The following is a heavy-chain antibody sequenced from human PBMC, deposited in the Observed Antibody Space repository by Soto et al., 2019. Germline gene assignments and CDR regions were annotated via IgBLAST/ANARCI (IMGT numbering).Heavy chain of an antibody. D-gene: IGHD3-16*01. CDR2: IIPMFGTS. V-gene: IGHV1-69*01. CDR1: GGIFTNYA. Sequence: QLQLVQSGAEVKKPGSSVKVSCKASGGIFTNYAISWVRQAPGQGLEWMGAIIPMFGTSSYAQKSQGTVTITADDSTSTAYMELRSLTFEDTAVYYCAGGVRTGNYGMDVWGQGTTVTVSS. CDR3: AGGVRTGNYGMDV. J-gene: IGHJ6*02.